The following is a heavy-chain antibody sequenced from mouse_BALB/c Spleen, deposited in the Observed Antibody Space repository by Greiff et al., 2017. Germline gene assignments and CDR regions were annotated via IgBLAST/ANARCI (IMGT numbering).Heavy chain of an antibody. D-gene: IGHD3-3*01. CDR1: GYTFSSYW. J-gene: IGHJ4*01. CDR2: ILPGSGST. CDR3: ARQGRGYAMDY. Sequence: QVQLKQSGAELMKPGASVKISCKATGYTFSSYWIEWVKQRPGHGLEWIGEILPGSGSTNYNEKFKGKATFTADTSSNTAYMQLSSLTSEDSAVYYCARQGRGYAMDYWGQGTSVTVSS. V-gene: IGHV1-9*01.